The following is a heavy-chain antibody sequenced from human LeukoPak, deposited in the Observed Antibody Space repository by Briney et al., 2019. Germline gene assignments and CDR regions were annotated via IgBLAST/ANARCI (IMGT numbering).Heavy chain of an antibody. CDR3: AKDIALWFGELNTGKGTH. J-gene: IGHJ4*02. Sequence: GGSLRLSCAASGFTFSSYAMSWVRQAPGKGLEWVSAISGSGGSTYYADSVKGRFTISRDNSKNTLYLQMNSLRAEDTAVYYCAKDIALWFGELNTGKGTHWGQGTLVTVSS. V-gene: IGHV3-23*01. CDR2: ISGSGGST. CDR1: GFTFSSYA. D-gene: IGHD3-10*01.